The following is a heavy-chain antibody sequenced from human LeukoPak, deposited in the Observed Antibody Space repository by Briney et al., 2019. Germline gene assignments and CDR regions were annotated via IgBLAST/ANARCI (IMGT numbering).Heavy chain of an antibody. CDR3: AKKRSSGPGDFDL. V-gene: IGHV3-23*01. D-gene: IGHD6-19*01. J-gene: IGHJ2*01. Sequence: GGSLRLSCAASGFTFSNYAMSWVRQAPGKGLECVSAITGSSGSTYYADSVRGRFTISRDNSKNTLYLQMNSLRAEDTAVYYCAKKRSSGPGDFDLWGRGTLVTVSS. CDR1: GFTFSNYA. CDR2: ITGSSGST.